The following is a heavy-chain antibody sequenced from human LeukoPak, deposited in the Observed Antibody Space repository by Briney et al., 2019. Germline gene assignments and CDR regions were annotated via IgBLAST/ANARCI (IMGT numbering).Heavy chain of an antibody. V-gene: IGHV3-74*01. D-gene: IGHD6-13*01. CDR2: ISSDGRTT. Sequence: PGGSLRLSCAASGFTFSDYWMNWVRQAPGKGLVWVSRISSDGRTTAYADSVKGRFTISRDNSKNTLYLQMNSLRAEDTAVYYCAKRTSGSSWYSSDYWGQGTLVTVSS. CDR1: GFTFSDYW. CDR3: AKRTSGSSWYSSDY. J-gene: IGHJ4*02.